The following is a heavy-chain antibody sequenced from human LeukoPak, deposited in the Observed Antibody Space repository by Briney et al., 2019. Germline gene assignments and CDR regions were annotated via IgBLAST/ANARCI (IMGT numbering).Heavy chain of an antibody. CDR1: GFTFSSYA. CDR2: IDTTGDT. J-gene: IGHJ6*03. CDR3: ARDRGGGHMDV. Sequence: PGGSLRLSCAASGFTFSSYAMSWVRQAPGKGLEWVSAIDTTGDTYYPGSVKGRFTISRENAKNSLYLQMNSLRAGDTAVYYCARDRGGGHMDVWGKGTTVTISS. V-gene: IGHV3-13*01. D-gene: IGHD2-15*01.